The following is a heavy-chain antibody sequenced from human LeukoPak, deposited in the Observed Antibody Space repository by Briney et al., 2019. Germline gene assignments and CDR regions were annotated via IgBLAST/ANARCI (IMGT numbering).Heavy chain of an antibody. J-gene: IGHJ2*01. D-gene: IGHD3-3*01. Sequence: GGSLRLSCAASGFTFSSYSMNWVRQAPGKGLEWVSSISSSSSYIYYADSVKGRFTISRDNAKNSLYLQMNSLRAEDTAVYYCARDPPLYDFWSGYRNWYFDLWGRGTLVTVSS. V-gene: IGHV3-21*01. CDR1: GFTFSSYS. CDR2: ISSSSSYI. CDR3: ARDPPLYDFWSGYRNWYFDL.